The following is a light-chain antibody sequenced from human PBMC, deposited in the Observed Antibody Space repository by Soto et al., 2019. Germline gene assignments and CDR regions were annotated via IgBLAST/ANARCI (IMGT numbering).Light chain of an antibody. V-gene: IGLV2-8*01. CDR2: DVT. CDR1: SSDIGGYNF. Sequence: QSALTQPPSASGSPGQSVTISCTGSSSDIGGYNFVSWYQQHPGKAPKLMIYDVTKRPSGVPDRFSGSKSGNTASLTVSGLQAEDEADYYCSSYAGTNHLIFGGGTKLTVL. J-gene: IGLJ2*01. CDR3: SSYAGTNHLI.